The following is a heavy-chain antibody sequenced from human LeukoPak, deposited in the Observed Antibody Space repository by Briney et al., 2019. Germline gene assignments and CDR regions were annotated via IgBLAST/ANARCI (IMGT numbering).Heavy chain of an antibody. CDR3: ASHRYGGTFDY. CDR2: IYYSGST. V-gene: IGHV4-59*01. CDR1: GGSISSYY. J-gene: IGHJ4*02. D-gene: IGHD4-23*01. Sequence: PSETLSLTCTVSGGSISSYYWSWIRQPPGKGLEWIGYIYYSGSTNYNPSLKSRVTISVDTSKNQFSLKLSSVTAADTAVYYCASHRYGGTFDYWGQGTLVTVSS.